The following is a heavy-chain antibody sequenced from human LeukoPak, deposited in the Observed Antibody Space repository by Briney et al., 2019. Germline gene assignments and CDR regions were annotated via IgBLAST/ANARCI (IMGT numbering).Heavy chain of an antibody. CDR2: ISGSGGST. D-gene: IGHD3-22*01. V-gene: IGHV3-23*01. CDR3: AKEGPYYYDNSGYSAFDI. CDR1: GFTFSSYA. Sequence: PGGSLRLSCAASGFTFSSYAMSWVRQAPGKGLEWVSTISGSGGSTYYADSVKGRFTISRDNSKNTLYLQMNSLRAEDTAVYYCAKEGPYYYDNSGYSAFDIWGQGTMVTVSS. J-gene: IGHJ3*02.